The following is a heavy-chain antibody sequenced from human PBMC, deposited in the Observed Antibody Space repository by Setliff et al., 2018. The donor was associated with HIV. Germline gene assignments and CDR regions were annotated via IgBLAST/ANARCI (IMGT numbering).Heavy chain of an antibody. CDR2: IYHGVST. CDR3: ARETREAVAGSNYYYYYGLDV. D-gene: IGHD6-19*01. V-gene: IGHV4-4*02. Sequence: SETLSLTCAVSGGSISSSNWWSWVRQPPGKGLEWIGEIYHGVSTNYNPSLKSRVTISVDKSKNQFSLKLSSVTAADTAVYYCARETREAVAGSNYYYYYGLDVWGQGTTVTVS. J-gene: IGHJ6*02. CDR1: GGSISSSNW.